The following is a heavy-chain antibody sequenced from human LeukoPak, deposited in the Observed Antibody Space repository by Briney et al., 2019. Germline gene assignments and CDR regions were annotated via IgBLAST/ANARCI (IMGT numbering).Heavy chain of an antibody. J-gene: IGHJ4*02. D-gene: IGHD3-10*01. CDR1: GFAFSSYA. Sequence: GGSLRLSCAASGFAFSSYAMSWVRQAPGKGLEWVSAISGSGGSTYYADSVKGRFTISRDNSKNTLYLQMNSLRAEDTAVYYCAKDPYGGDSGDYWGQGTLVTVSS. CDR3: AKDPYGGDSGDY. V-gene: IGHV3-23*01. CDR2: ISGSGGST.